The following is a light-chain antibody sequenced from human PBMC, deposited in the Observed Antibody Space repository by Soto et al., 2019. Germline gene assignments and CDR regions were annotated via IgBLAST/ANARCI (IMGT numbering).Light chain of an antibody. CDR3: AAWDDSLNGRV. J-gene: IGLJ3*02. CDR2: NNN. CDR1: SANIGSNT. V-gene: IGLV1-44*01. Sequence: QLVLTQAPSASGTPGQRVTMSCSGSSANIGSNTVNWYQQLPGTAPKLLIYNNNQRPSGVPDRFSGSKSGTSASLAISGLQSEDETDYYCAAWDDSLNGRVFGGGTKVTVL.